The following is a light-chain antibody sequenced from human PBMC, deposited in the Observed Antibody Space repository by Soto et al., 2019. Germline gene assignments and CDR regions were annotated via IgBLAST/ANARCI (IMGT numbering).Light chain of an antibody. V-gene: IGLV2-11*01. Sequence: QPALTEPPSVSGSPGQSFPNPCTGPSNDVGGYNYVSWYQQHPGKAPRLMIYDVTKRPSGVPDRFSGSKSDNTASLTISGLQAEDEADYYCCSYAGGYIYVFGTGTKVTVL. CDR2: DVT. J-gene: IGLJ1*01. CDR1: SNDVGGYNY. CDR3: CSYAGGYIYV.